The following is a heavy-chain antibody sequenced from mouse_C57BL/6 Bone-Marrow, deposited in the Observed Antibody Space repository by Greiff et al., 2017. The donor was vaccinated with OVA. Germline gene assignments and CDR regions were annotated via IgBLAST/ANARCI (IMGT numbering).Heavy chain of an antibody. CDR3: AYYYGSSSYWYFDV. Sequence: EVQRVESGAELVKPGASVKLSCTASGFNIKDYYMHWVKQRTEQGLEWIGRIDPEDGETKYAPKFQGKATITADTSSNTAYLQLSSLTSEDTAVYYCAYYYGSSSYWYFDVWGTGTTVTVSS. D-gene: IGHD1-1*01. CDR2: IDPEDGET. CDR1: GFNIKDYY. J-gene: IGHJ1*03. V-gene: IGHV14-2*01.